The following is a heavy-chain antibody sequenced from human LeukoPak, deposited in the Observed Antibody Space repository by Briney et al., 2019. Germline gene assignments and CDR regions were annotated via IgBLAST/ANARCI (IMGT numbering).Heavy chain of an antibody. CDR3: ASLNYYDSSGSIDY. V-gene: IGHV1-18*01. Sequence: ASVKVSCKASGYTFTSYGISWVRQAPGQGLEWMGWISAYNGNTNYAQKLQGRVTMTTDTSTSTAYMELRSLRSDDTAVYYCASLNYYDSSGSIDYWGQGTLVTVSS. D-gene: IGHD3-22*01. J-gene: IGHJ4*02. CDR2: ISAYNGNT. CDR1: GYTFTSYG.